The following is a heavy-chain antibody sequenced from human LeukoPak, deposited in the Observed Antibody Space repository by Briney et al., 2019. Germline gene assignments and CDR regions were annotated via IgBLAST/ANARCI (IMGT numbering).Heavy chain of an antibody. CDR2: ISSSGSTI. CDR3: ARERSSGRPYYYNYGMDV. Sequence: GGSLRLSCAASGFTFSSYEMNWVRQAPGKGLEWVSYISSSGSTIYYADSVKGRFTISRDNAKNSLYLQMNSLRAEDSAVYYRARERSSGRPYYYNYGMDVWGQGTTVTVSS. CDR1: GFTFSSYE. V-gene: IGHV3-48*03. J-gene: IGHJ6*02. D-gene: IGHD3-10*01.